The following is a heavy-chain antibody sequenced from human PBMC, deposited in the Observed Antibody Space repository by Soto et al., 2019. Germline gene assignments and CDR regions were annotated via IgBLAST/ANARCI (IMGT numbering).Heavy chain of an antibody. CDR2: INHRGST. CDR1: GGSFSGHY. CDR3: ARGYPRSIFSTATATSYWFDP. D-gene: IGHD2-21*01. J-gene: IGHJ5*02. Sequence: SETLSLTCAVYGGSFSGHYWSWIRQYPGKGLEWIAEINHRGSTNYNPSLKSRVTMSVDTSKNQFSLRLGSVTAADTAVYYCARGYPRSIFSTATATSYWFDPCRQGRLLT. V-gene: IGHV4-34*01.